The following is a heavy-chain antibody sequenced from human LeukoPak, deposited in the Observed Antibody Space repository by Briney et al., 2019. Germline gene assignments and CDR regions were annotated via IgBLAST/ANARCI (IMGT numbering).Heavy chain of an antibody. D-gene: IGHD3-22*01. CDR3: ARDSDVYDSSGYYAFDI. J-gene: IGHJ3*02. V-gene: IGHV1-69*13. CDR2: IIPIFGTA. Sequence: ASVKVSCKASGYTFTSYGISWVRQAPGQGLEWMGGIIPIFGTANYAQKFQGRVTITADESTSTAYMELSSLRSEDTAVYYCARDSDVYDSSGYYAFDIWGQGTMVTVSS. CDR1: GYTFTSYG.